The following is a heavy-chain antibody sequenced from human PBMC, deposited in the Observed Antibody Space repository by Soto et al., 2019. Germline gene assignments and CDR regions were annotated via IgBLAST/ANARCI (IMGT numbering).Heavy chain of an antibody. D-gene: IGHD5-12*01. CDR1: GGTFNNYP. V-gene: IGHV1-69*01. CDR3: ERGRGYSGDDHYYYFDMDV. Sequence: QVQLVQSGAEVKKPGSSVKVSCKASGGTFNNYPITWVRQAPGEGLEWMGGSIPIFGTANYAQKFQGRVTISVDESTSTAYMELSSLRSEDTDVYYCERGRGYSGDDHYYYFDMDVWGQGTTVTVSS. CDR2: SIPIFGTA. J-gene: IGHJ6*02.